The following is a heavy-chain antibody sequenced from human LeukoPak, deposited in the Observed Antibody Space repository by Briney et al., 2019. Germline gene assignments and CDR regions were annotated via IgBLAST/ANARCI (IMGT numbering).Heavy chain of an antibody. D-gene: IGHD3-3*01. CDR3: VKADFWSGPVH. V-gene: IGHV3-48*01. CDR2: ISSGGTI. Sequence: GGSLRLSCAASGFTFDTSAMNWVRQPPGKGLEWVSYISSGGTIYYAGSVKGRFTISRDSAKNSLYLQMNSLRAEDTAVYYCVKADFWSGPVHWGQGSLVTVSS. CDR1: GFTFDTSA. J-gene: IGHJ4*02.